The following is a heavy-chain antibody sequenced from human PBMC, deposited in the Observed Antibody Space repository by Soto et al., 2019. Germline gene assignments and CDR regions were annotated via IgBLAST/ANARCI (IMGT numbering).Heavy chain of an antibody. CDR1: GFTFEDFA. V-gene: IGHV3-9*01. Sequence: ALRLSCSASGFTFEDFAMHRVRRVPGKGLEWVAGNRWNGEAVGYAASVKGRCTSSRDNAKKLLFLQMNSLRVDDTALYYCVKDGEAASPGWFDTWGQGTQVTVSS. J-gene: IGHJ5*02. D-gene: IGHD6-6*01. CDR2: NRWNGEAV. CDR3: VKDGEAASPGWFDT.